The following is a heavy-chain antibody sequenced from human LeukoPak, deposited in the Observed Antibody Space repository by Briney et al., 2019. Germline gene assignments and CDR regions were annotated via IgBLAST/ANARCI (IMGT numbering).Heavy chain of an antibody. CDR3: AKGYYYYYGMDV. CDR2: ISSSGSTI. V-gene: IGHV3-11*01. J-gene: IGHJ6*02. CDR1: GFTFSDYY. Sequence: EGSLRLSCAASGFTFSDYYMSWIRQAPGKGLEWVSYISSSGSTIYYADSVKGRFTISRDNSKNTLYLQMNSLRAEDTAVYYCAKGYYYYYGMDVWGQGTTVTVSS.